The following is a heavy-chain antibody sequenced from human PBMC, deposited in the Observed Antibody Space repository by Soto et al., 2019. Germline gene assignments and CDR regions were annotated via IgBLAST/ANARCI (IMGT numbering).Heavy chain of an antibody. V-gene: IGHV4-38-2*01. D-gene: IGHD2-2*01. J-gene: IGHJ5*02. CDR3: ARGNIVVVPTVGWFDP. CDR1: GYFISSGYY. Sequence: SETLSLTCAVSGYFISSGYYWGWIRQPPGKGLEWIGSMFHSGSTHYNPSLKSRVTISVDTSKNHFSLRLSSVTASDTAVYYCARGNIVVVPTVGWFDPWGQGTLVTVYS. CDR2: MFHSGST.